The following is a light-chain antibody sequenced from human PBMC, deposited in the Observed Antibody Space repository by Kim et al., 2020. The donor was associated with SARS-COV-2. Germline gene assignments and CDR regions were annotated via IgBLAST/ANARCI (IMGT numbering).Light chain of an antibody. CDR3: AAWDDSLNGVV. V-gene: IGLV1-44*01. CDR1: PANIGGTS. J-gene: IGLJ3*02. CDR2: DNN. Sequence: GQWVSLYCSGSPANIGGTSVHWYLQLPGTAPKLLIYDNNRRPSGVPARFSGSKSGSSASLAISGVQSEDEAHYYCAAWDDSLNGVVFGGGTQLTVL.